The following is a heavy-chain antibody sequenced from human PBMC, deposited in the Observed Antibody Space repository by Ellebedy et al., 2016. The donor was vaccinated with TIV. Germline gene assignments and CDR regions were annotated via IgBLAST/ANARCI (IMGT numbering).Heavy chain of an antibody. CDR1: GYSFTSYW. V-gene: IGHV5-51*01. J-gene: IGHJ6*02. CDR2: IYPGDSDT. CDR3: ARLAAGLYYYYYGMDV. D-gene: IGHD6-19*01. Sequence: GESLKISCKGSGYSFTSYWIGWVRQLPGKGLEWTGIIYPGDSDTRYSPSLQGQVTISAGKSISTAYLQWSSLKASDTAMYYCARLAAGLYYYYYGMDVWGQGTAVTVSS.